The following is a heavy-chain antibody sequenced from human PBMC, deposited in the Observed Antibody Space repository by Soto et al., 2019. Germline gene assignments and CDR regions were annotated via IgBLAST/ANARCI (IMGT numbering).Heavy chain of an antibody. V-gene: IGHV3-53*01. D-gene: IGHD3-10*01. CDR3: ARESSESYYVDY. CDR2: IYDGGTT. CDR1: GFTVSRSY. J-gene: IGHJ4*02. Sequence: QPGGSLRLSCAASGFTVSRSYMSWLRQAPGKGLEWVSVIYDGGTTYYADSVRGRFTISRDNSKNTLYLQMNSLRAEDSAVYYCARESSESYYVDYWGQGTLVTVSS.